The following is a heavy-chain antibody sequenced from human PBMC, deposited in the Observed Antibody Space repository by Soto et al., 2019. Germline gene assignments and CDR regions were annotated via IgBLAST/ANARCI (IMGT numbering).Heavy chain of an antibody. CDR1: ADTFSSYA. Sequence: ADTFSSYAISWVRQAPGQGLEWMGGIIPIFGTANYAQKFQGRVTITADGSTSTAYMELSSLRSEDTAVYYCASEAQADIVDYGMDVWGQGTTVTVSS. V-gene: IGHV1-69*01. J-gene: IGHJ6*02. D-gene: IGHD5-12*01. CDR2: IIPIFGTA. CDR3: ASEAQADIVDYGMDV.